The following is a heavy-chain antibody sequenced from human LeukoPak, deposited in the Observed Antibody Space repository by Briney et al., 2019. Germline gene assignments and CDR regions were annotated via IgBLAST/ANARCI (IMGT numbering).Heavy chain of an antibody. CDR2: ISSSSIYT. CDR3: ARAENELLKTGLDY. V-gene: IGHV3-21*01. Sequence: GGSLRLSCAASGFTFRSYSMNWVRQAPGKGLEWVSSISSSSIYTYYADSVKGRFTISRDNAKNSLYLQMNSLRAEDTAVYYCARAENELLKTGLDYWGQGTLVTVSS. D-gene: IGHD2-15*01. J-gene: IGHJ4*02. CDR1: GFTFRSYS.